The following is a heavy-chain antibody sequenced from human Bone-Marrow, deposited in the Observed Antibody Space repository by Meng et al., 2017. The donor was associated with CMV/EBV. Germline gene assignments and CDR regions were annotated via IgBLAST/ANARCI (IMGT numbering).Heavy chain of an antibody. Sequence: GESLKISCAASGFTFSSSWMHWVCQAPEKGLEWVADIMCDGSEKSYVDSVKGRLTISRDNAKNSLYPKMNSLRAEDTAVYYCARDRMIVLGYGMDVWGQGTTVTVSS. CDR3: ARDRMIVLGYGMDV. CDR1: GFTFSSSW. V-gene: IGHV3-52*01. D-gene: IGHD3-22*01. J-gene: IGHJ6*02. CDR2: IMCDGSEK.